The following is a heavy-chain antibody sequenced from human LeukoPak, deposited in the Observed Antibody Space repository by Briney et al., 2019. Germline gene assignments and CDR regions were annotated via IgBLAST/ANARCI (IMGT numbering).Heavy chain of an antibody. CDR2: ISAYNGNT. CDR3: ARADAGTPVLWFGELLYSLDY. V-gene: IGHV1-18*01. J-gene: IGHJ4*02. Sequence: ASVKVSCKASGYTFTSYGISWVRQAPGQGLEWMGWISAYNGNTNYAQKLQGRVTMTTDTSTSTAYMELRSLRSDDTAVYYCARADAGTPVLWFGELLYSLDYWGQGTLVTVSS. D-gene: IGHD3-10*01. CDR1: GYTFTSYG.